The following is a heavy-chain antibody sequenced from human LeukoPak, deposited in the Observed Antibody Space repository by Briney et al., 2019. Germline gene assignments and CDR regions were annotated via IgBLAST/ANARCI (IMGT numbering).Heavy chain of an antibody. CDR1: GFTFSAYA. D-gene: IGHD6-13*01. Sequence: GGSLRLSCAASGFTFSAYAMSWVRQAPGKGLEWVSAITGSGGRTFYADSVKGRFTISRDNSKNTLYLQMNSLRAEETAIYYCAEEAAAAGQGWFDPWGQGTLVTVSS. J-gene: IGHJ5*02. V-gene: IGHV3-23*01. CDR3: AEEAAAAGQGWFDP. CDR2: ITGSGGRT.